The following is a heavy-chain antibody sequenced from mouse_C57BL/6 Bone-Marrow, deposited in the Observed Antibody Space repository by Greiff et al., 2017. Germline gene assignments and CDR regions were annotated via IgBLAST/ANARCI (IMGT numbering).Heavy chain of an antibody. CDR2: ISSGSSTI. D-gene: IGHD1-1*02. J-gene: IGHJ1*03. V-gene: IGHV5-17*01. CDR1: GFTFSDYG. Sequence: EVKLVESGGGLVKPGGSLKLSCAASGFTFSDYGMHWVRQAPEKGLEWVAYISSGSSTIYYADTVKGRFTISRDNAKNTLFLQMTSLRSEDTAVYYCARDGGSYWWYFDVWGTGTTVTVSS. CDR3: ARDGGSYWWYFDV.